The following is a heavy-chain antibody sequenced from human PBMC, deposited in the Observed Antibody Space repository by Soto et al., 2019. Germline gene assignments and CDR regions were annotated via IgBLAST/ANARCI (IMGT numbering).Heavy chain of an antibody. CDR2: INHSGST. Sequence: SETLSLTCAVYGGSFNIYYWSWSWIRQPPGTGLEWIGDINHSGSTNYNPSLKSRVTISIDRSKNQFSLKLSSVTASDTAMYYCARLQAAAGDNDLTFDYWGQGTLVTVSS. J-gene: IGHJ4*02. CDR3: ARLQAAAGDNDLTFDY. CDR1: GGSFNIYY. D-gene: IGHD6-13*01. V-gene: IGHV4-34*01.